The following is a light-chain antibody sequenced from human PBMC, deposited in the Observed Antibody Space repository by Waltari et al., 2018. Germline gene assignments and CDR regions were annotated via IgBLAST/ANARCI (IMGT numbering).Light chain of an antibody. J-gene: IGKJ1*01. CDR2: TAS. CDR3: LQHNTYPWT. CDR1: QGIRND. V-gene: IGKV1-17*01. Sequence: DIQMTQSPSSLSASVGDRVTFTCRAIQGIRNDLGWYQQKPGKPPKRLIYTASTLQSGVPSRFSGTGSGTEFTRTISSLQPEDFATYYGLQHNTYPWTFGQGTKVEIK.